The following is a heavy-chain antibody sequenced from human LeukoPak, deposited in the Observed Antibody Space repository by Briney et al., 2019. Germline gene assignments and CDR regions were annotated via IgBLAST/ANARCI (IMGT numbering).Heavy chain of an antibody. J-gene: IGHJ6*03. V-gene: IGHV4-59*01. CDR1: GGSISSYY. CDR2: TYYSGST. Sequence: SETLSLTCTVSGGSISSYYWSWIRQPPGKGLEWIGYTYYSGSTNYDPSLKSRVTISVDTSKNQFSLKLSSVTAADTAVYYCARVNYDSSGYYYYYYYMDVWGKGTTVTVSS. CDR3: ARVNYDSSGYYYYYYYMDV. D-gene: IGHD3-22*01.